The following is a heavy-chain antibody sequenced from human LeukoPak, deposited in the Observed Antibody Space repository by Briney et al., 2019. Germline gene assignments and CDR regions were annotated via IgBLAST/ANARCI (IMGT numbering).Heavy chain of an antibody. V-gene: IGHV4-4*07. Sequence: PSETLSLTCAVSGGSISSFYWSWIRQPAGKGLDWIGRIYSSGSTNYNPSLNSRVTMSVDTSKNHFSLNLSSVTAADTAVYYCARQVPGDDAFDIWGQGTMVTVSS. CDR2: IYSSGST. CDR3: ARQVPGDDAFDI. J-gene: IGHJ3*02. CDR1: GGSISSFY.